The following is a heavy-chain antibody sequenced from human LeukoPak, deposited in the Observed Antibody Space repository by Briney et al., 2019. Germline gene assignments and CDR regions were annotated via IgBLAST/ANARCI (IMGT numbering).Heavy chain of an antibody. CDR3: ARGGDFWSGYKSHEYGLDV. V-gene: IGHV3-30-3*01. CDR1: GFTFSSYA. D-gene: IGHD3-3*01. CDR2: ISYDGSKK. J-gene: IGHJ6*02. Sequence: GGSLRLSCAASGFTFSSYAMHWVRQAPGKGLEWVAVISYDGSKKYHADSVKGRFTISRDNSNKMQYLEMDSLRADDTAVYYCARGGDFWSGYKSHEYGLDVWGQGTTVTVSS.